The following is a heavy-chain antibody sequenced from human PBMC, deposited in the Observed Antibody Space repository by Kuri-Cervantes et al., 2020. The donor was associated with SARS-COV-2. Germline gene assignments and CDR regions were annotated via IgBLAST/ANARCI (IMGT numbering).Heavy chain of an antibody. CDR2: IIPIFGTA. CDR1: GYTFTSYY. CDR3: ARGSYGSGSYWYYYYGMDV. D-gene: IGHD3-10*01. V-gene: IGHV1-69*13. J-gene: IGHJ6*02. Sequence: SVKVSCKASGYTFTSYYMHWVRQAPGQGLEWMGGIIPIFGTANYAQKFQGRVTITADESTSTAYMELSSLRSEDTAVYYCARGSYGSGSYWYYYYGMDVWGQGTTVTVSS.